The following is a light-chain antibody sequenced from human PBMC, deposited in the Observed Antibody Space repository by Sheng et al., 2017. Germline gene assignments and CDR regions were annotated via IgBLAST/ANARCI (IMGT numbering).Light chain of an antibody. CDR2: DVN. V-gene: IGLV2-14*03. CDR3: SSYTSSSTSYV. Sequence: QSALTQPRSVSGSPGQSVTISCTGTSSDVGGYNYVSWYQQHPGKVPKLMLYDVNNRPSGVSNRFSGSKSGNTASLTISGLQAEDEADYYCSSYTSSSTSYVFGTGTKVTVL. J-gene: IGLJ1*01. CDR1: SSDVGGYNY.